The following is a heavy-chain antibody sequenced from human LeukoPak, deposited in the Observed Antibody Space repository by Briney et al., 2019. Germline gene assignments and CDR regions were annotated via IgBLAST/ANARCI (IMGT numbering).Heavy chain of an antibody. CDR2: ISSLGSTI. V-gene: IGHV3-48*01. J-gene: IGHJ4*02. Sequence: PGGSLRLSCAASGFTFSSYSMNWVRQAPGKGLEWVSYISSLGSTIYYADSVKGRFTISRDNAKNLLYLQMNSLRAEDTAVYYCARGEQEMATMSIDYWGQGTLVTVSS. D-gene: IGHD5-24*01. CDR1: GFTFSSYS. CDR3: ARGEQEMATMSIDY.